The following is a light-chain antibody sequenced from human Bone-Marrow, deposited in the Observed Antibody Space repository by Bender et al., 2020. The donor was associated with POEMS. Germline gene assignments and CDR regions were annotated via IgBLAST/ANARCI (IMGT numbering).Light chain of an antibody. CDR3: CSYTSSTTLV. J-gene: IGLJ2*01. V-gene: IGLV2-18*02. CDR1: SSDVGTYNR. CDR2: DVS. Sequence: QSVLTQPPSVSGSPGQSVTISCAGTSSDVGTYNRVSWFQQHPGKAPKLMIYDVSDRPSGVSNRFSGSKSGNTASLTISGLQPEDEADYYCCSYTSSTTLVFGGGTKVTVL.